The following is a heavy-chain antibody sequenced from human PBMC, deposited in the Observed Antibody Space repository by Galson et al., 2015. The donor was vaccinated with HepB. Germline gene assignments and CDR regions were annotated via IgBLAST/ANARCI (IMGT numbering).Heavy chain of an antibody. V-gene: IGHV1-2*02. D-gene: IGHD1-26*01. Sequence: SVKVSCKASGHTFIDYYIHWVRQAPGQGLEWMGWINPNSGGTNYAQNFQGRVTMTRDTSISTAYMELTWLRSDDTAVYYCARETKKSTGSYYPPHYWGQGTLVTVSS. CDR3: ARETKKSTGSYYPPHY. CDR2: INPNSGGT. J-gene: IGHJ4*02. CDR1: GHTFIDYY.